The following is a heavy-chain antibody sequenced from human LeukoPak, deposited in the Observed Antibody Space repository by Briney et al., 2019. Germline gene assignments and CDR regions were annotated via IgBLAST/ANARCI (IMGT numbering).Heavy chain of an antibody. J-gene: IGHJ5*02. Sequence: SETLSLTCTVSGGSISGHYWSWIRQSPGRGLEWIGNIWTSGITKYNPSLNSRVTILIDTSKSQVYLEVRSMTAADTAVYYCARQAQDGTDNYFDPWGQGTLVTVSS. CDR1: GGSISGHY. D-gene: IGHD1-14*01. CDR2: IWTSGIT. V-gene: IGHV4-4*09. CDR3: ARQAQDGTDNYFDP.